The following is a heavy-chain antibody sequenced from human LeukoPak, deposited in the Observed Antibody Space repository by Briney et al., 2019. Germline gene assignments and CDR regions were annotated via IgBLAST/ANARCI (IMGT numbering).Heavy chain of an antibody. D-gene: IGHD6-13*01. V-gene: IGHV3-7*01. CDR3: ARGAMAAAGY. Sequence: GGSLRLSCAASGFTVSSNYMSWVRQAPGKGLEWVANIKEDGSDKYYVDSVKGRFTISRDNAKKSLYLQMNSLRAEDTAIYYCARGAMAAAGYWGQGTLVTVSS. CDR1: GFTVSSNY. J-gene: IGHJ4*02. CDR2: IKEDGSDK.